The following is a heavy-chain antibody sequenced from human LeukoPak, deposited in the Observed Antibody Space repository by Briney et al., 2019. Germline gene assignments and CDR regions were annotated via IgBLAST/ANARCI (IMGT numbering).Heavy chain of an antibody. Sequence: GASVKVSCKASGGTFSSYAISWVRQAPGQGLEWMGGIIPIFGTANYAQKFQGRVTITADESTSTAYMELSSLRSEDTAVYYCAREAYYYDSSGYCYFDYWGQGTLVTVSS. D-gene: IGHD3-22*01. CDR3: AREAYYYDSSGYCYFDY. V-gene: IGHV1-69*13. CDR1: GGTFSSYA. J-gene: IGHJ4*02. CDR2: IIPIFGTA.